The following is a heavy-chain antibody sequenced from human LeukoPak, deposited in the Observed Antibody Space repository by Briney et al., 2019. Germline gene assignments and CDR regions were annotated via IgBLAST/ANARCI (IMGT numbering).Heavy chain of an antibody. CDR3: ARYSIAAAGANYDY. V-gene: IGHV1-69*04. CDR2: IIPILGIA. Sequence: SVKVSCKASGGTFSSYAISWVRQAPGQGLEWMGRIIPILGIANYAQKFQGRVTITADKSTSTAYMELSSLRSEDTAVYYCARYSIAAAGANYDYWGQGTLVTVSS. J-gene: IGHJ4*02. CDR1: GGTFSSYA. D-gene: IGHD6-13*01.